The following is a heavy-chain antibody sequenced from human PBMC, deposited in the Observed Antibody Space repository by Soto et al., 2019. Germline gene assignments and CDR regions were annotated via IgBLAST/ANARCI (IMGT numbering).Heavy chain of an antibody. CDR3: ARVGGRFLEFPEWLWGLTTRSGPDALDI. CDR1: VYTLTIYD. CDR2: MNPNSGNT. V-gene: IGHV1-8*01. J-gene: IGHJ3*02. Sequence: ASVKVSCTSSVYTLTIYDSNCVRQATGQGLEWMGWMNPNSGNTGYAQKFQGRVTMTRNTSISTAYMELSSLRSEDTAVYYCARVGGRFLEFPEWLWGLTTRSGPDALDIWGQGTMVTVS. D-gene: IGHD3-3*01.